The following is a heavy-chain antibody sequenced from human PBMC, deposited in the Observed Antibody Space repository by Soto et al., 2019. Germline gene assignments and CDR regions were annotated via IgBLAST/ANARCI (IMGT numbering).Heavy chain of an antibody. Sequence: SETLSLTCAVYGGSFSGYYWSWIRQPPGKGLEWIGEINHSGSTNYNPSLKSRVTISVKTSKNKFSLRLSSVTAADTAVYYCARFYLDGDSTRRDAFDIWGQGTMVTVSS. D-gene: IGHD4-17*01. V-gene: IGHV4-34*01. CDR2: INHSGST. J-gene: IGHJ3*02. CDR3: ARFYLDGDSTRRDAFDI. CDR1: GGSFSGYY.